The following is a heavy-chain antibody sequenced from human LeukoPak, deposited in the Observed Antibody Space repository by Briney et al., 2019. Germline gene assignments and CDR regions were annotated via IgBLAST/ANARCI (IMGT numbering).Heavy chain of an antibody. J-gene: IGHJ4*02. D-gene: IGHD3-10*01. V-gene: IGHV3-30*03. CDR2: ISYDGSNK. CDR1: GFTFSSYG. Sequence: GGSLRLSCAASGFTFSSYGMHWVRQAPGKGLEWVAVISYDGSNKYYADSVKGRFTISRDNSKNTLYLQMDSLRAEDTAVYYCATFGSGSYQRFDYWGQGTLVTVSS. CDR3: ATFGSGSYQRFDY.